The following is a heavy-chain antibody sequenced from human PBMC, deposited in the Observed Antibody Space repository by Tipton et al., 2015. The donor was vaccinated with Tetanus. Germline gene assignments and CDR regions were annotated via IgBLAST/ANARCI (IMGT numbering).Heavy chain of an antibody. J-gene: IGHJ4*02. D-gene: IGHD2-2*01. Sequence: GLVKPSETLSLTCTVSGVSFSTTYYYWGWIRQPPGKGLEWIGSIYYTGSTYYNPSLKSRVTISVDTSKNQFSLKLSSVTAADTAVYYCARQGYCSSTSCYEYYFDYWGQGTLVTVSS. V-gene: IGHV4-39*01. CDR1: GVSFSTTYYY. CDR2: IYYTGST. CDR3: ARQGYCSSTSCYEYYFDY.